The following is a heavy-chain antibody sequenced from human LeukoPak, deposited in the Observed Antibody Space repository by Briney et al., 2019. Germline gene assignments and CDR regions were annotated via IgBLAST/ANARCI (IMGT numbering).Heavy chain of an antibody. CDR3: ARQILSTYYYGSGDYYYMDV. D-gene: IGHD3-10*01. J-gene: IGHJ6*03. Sequence: PSETLSLTCSISGYSISSSYYWGWIRQPPGKGLEWIGSIYYSGSTYYNPSLKSRVTISVDTSKNQFSLKLSSVTAADTAVYYCARQILSTYYYGSGDYYYMDVWGKGTTVTISS. V-gene: IGHV4-39*01. CDR2: IYYSGST. CDR1: GYSISSSYY.